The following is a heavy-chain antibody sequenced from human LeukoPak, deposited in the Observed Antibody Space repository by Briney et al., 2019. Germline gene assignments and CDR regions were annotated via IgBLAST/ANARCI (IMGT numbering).Heavy chain of an antibody. CDR2: ISGSGGST. J-gene: IGHJ4*02. D-gene: IGHD3-16*01. Sequence: GGSLRLSCAASGFTFSCYAMSWVRQAPGKGLEWVSSISGSGGSTYYADSVKGRFTISRDNSKNTLYLQMNSLRAEDTAVYYCAKRGGMYPAHYFDYWGQGTLVTVSS. CDR3: AKRGGMYPAHYFDY. CDR1: GFTFSCYA. V-gene: IGHV3-23*01.